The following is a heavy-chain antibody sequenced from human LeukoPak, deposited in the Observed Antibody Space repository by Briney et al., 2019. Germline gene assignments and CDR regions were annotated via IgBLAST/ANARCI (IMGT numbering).Heavy chain of an antibody. CDR3: ARVGVGARFDY. CDR1: GFTFSSYW. Sequence: GGSLRLSCAASGFTFSSYWRSWVRQAPGKGLEWVAHIKQDGSEKYYVDSVKGRFTISRDNAKNSLYLQMNSLRAEDTAVYYCARVGVGARFDYWGQGTLVTVSS. V-gene: IGHV3-7*01. D-gene: IGHD1-26*01. CDR2: IKQDGSEK. J-gene: IGHJ4*02.